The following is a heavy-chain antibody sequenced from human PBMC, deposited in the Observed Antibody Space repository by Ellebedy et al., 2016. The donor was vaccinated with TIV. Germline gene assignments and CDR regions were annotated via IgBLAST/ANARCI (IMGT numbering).Heavy chain of an antibody. CDR3: VCSSNGIAFVAY. CDR2: INGDGTNT. J-gene: IGHJ4*02. Sequence: PGGSLRLSCAASGVNFRSCWMHWVRQAPGKGLVWVSRINGDGTNTNYADSVRGRFTISRDNAKNTLYLQMNSLRAEDTAVYYCVCSSNGIAFVAYWGQGTLVTVSS. D-gene: IGHD2-8*01. V-gene: IGHV3-74*01. CDR1: GVNFRSCW.